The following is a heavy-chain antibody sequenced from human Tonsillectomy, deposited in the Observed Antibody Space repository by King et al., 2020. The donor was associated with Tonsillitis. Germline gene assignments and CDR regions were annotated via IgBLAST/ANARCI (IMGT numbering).Heavy chain of an antibody. V-gene: IGHV4-59*01. J-gene: IGHJ4*02. D-gene: IGHD6-13*01. CDR3: ARVFQTSGISWYYFDY. CDR1: GGSISNYY. Sequence: QLQESGPGLVKASETLSLTCTVSGGSISNYYWSWIRQPPGKGLEWMGYIYYSGTTNYNPSLKSRVTISVDTSKNQFSLKVSSVTAADAAVYYCARVFQTSGISWYYFDYWGQGTLVTVSS. CDR2: IYYSGTT.